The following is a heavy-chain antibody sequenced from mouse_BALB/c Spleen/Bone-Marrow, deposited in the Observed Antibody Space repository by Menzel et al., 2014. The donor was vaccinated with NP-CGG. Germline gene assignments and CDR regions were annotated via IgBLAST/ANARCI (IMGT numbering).Heavy chain of an antibody. V-gene: IGHV7-1*02. CDR3: ARDPRWLLAMDY. CDR2: RRNKANDYSR. Sequence: EVKLEESGGGLVQPAGCLRITCATSGFTLSDFYMEWVRQPPGKRLEWIAARRNKANDYSREDSASGQGRFIASRDTYQRVFFKQMNALTTEDTAIYYGARDPRWLLAMDYWGQGTSVTVSS. CDR1: GFTLSDFY. J-gene: IGHJ4*01. D-gene: IGHD2-3*01.